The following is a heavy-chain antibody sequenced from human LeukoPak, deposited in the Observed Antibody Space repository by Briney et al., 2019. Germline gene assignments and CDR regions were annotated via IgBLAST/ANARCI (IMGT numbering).Heavy chain of an antibody. J-gene: IGHJ3*02. CDR3: ARGVYYDSSGYYRKRLSAFDI. D-gene: IGHD3-22*01. V-gene: IGHV4-59*12. CDR2: LYYSGST. CDR1: GDSISSYY. Sequence: SETLSLTCTVSGDSISSYYWSWIRQPSGKGLEWIGYLYYSGSTNYNPSLKSRVTISVDTSKNQFSLKLSSVTAADTAVYYCARGVYYDSSGYYRKRLSAFDIWGQGTMVTVSS.